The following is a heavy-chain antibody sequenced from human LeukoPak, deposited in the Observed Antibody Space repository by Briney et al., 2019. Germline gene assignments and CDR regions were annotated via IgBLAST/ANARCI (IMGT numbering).Heavy chain of an antibody. CDR2: IYNSGNT. V-gene: IGHV4-59*08. CDR1: GDSISSYY. CDR3: ARQPYYYYGMDV. J-gene: IGHJ6*02. Sequence: SETLSLTCTVSGDSISSYYWSWIRQPPGKGLEWIGYIYNSGNTNYNPSLKSRVTISVDTSKNQFSLNLSSVTAADTAVYYCARQPYYYYGMDVWGQGTTVTVSS.